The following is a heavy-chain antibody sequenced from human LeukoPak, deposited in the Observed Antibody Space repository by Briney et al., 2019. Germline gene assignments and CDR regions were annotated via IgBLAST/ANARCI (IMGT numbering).Heavy chain of an antibody. CDR3: ARAGEVILTGRSETYYYYYMDV. V-gene: IGHV4-4*07. CDR2: IYTSGST. Sequence: SETLSLTCTVSGGSISSYYWSWIRQPAGKGLEWIGRIYTSGSTNYNPSLKSRVTMSVDTSKNQFSLKLSSVTAADTAVYYCARAGEVILTGRSETYYYYYMDVWGKGTTVTVSS. J-gene: IGHJ6*03. CDR1: GGSISSYY. D-gene: IGHD3-9*01.